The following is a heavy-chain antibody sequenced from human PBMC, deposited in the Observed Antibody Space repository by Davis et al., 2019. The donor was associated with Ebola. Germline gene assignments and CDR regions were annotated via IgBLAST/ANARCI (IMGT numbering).Heavy chain of an antibody. J-gene: IGHJ4*02. D-gene: IGHD2-2*01. CDR3: ARSSYQPDY. V-gene: IGHV3-74*01. CDR1: GFTFSSYW. CDR2: INPDGSFT. Sequence: PGGSLRLSCAASGFTFSSYWMHWVRQAPGKGLVWVSRINPDGSFTDYADSVKGRFSISRDGTSNTLYLQMNGLRAEDTAVYYCARSSYQPDYWGQGTLATVSS.